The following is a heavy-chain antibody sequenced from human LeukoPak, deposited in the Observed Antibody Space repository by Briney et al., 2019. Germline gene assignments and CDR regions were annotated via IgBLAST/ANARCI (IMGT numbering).Heavy chain of an antibody. Sequence: SSETLSLTCAVSGYSISSGYYWGWIRQPPGRGLEWIGSIYHSGSTYYNPSLKSRVTISVDTSKNQFSLKLSSVTAADTAVYYCAGIDYGDYVQHWGQGTLVTVSS. V-gene: IGHV4-38-2*01. CDR3: AGIDYGDYVQH. J-gene: IGHJ1*01. CDR1: GYSISSGYY. D-gene: IGHD4-17*01. CDR2: IYHSGST.